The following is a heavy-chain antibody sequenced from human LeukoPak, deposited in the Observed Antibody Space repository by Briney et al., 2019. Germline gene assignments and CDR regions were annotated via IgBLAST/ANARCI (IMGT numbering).Heavy chain of an antibody. CDR2: IYYSGST. CDR3: ARFYTMTYAFDI. D-gene: IGHD3-22*01. CDR1: GGSISSYY. V-gene: IGHV4-59*01. Sequence: ASETLSLTCTVSGGSISSYYWSWIRQPPGKGLEWIGYIYYSGSTNYNPSLKSRVTISVDTSKNQFSLKLSSVTAADTAVYYCARFYTMTYAFDIWGQGTMVTVSS. J-gene: IGHJ3*02.